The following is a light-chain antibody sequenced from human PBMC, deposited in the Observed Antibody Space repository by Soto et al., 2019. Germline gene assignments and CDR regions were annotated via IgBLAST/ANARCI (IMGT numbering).Light chain of an antibody. CDR1: SSDIGSNNY. CDR2: EVS. V-gene: IGLV2-14*01. J-gene: IGLJ3*02. Sequence: QSALTQPASVSGSPGQSITISCTGTSSDIGSNNYVSWFQQRPGKAPTLIIYEVSNRPSGVSNHFSGSKSGNTASLTISGLLPEDEAEYYCSSYTTTTRLFGGGTKLTVI. CDR3: SSYTTTTRL.